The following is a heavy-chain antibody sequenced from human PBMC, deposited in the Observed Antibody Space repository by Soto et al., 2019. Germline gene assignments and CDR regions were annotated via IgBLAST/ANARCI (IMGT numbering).Heavy chain of an antibody. CDR3: ARVSAHYYYYYMDV. Sequence: GGSLRLCSAASGCTFSSYSMNSVCKAPGKGLEWVSYISSSSSTIYYADSVKGRFTISRDNAKNSLYLQMNSLRAEDTAVYYCARVSAHYYYYYMDVWGKGTTVTVSS. V-gene: IGHV3-48*01. CDR2: ISSSSSTI. D-gene: IGHD3-16*02. J-gene: IGHJ6*03. CDR1: GCTFSSYS.